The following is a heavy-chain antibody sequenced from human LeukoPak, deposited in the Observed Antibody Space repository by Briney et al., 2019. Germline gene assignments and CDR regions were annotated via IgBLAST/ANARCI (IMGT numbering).Heavy chain of an antibody. Sequence: PSETLSLTCTVSGGSISSGGYYRSWIRQHPGKGLEWIGYIYYSGSTYYNPSLKSRVTISVDTSKNQFSLKLSSVTAADTAVYYCARVYYDILTGYYILDYWGQGTLVTVSS. J-gene: IGHJ4*02. D-gene: IGHD3-9*01. CDR2: IYYSGST. V-gene: IGHV4-31*03. CDR3: ARVYYDILTGYYILDY. CDR1: GGSISSGGYY.